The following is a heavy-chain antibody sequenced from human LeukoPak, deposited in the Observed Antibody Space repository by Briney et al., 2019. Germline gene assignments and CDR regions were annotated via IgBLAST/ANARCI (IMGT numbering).Heavy chain of an antibody. D-gene: IGHD3-10*01. CDR2: IYYTGNT. CDR1: GGSLSSDNFY. CDR3: SRENGAFSPFGY. V-gene: IGHV4-61*01. Sequence: SETLSLTCTVSGGSLSSDNFYWSWIRQPPGKGLEWVGNIYYTGNTNYNPSLKSRVTISVDTSKNQFSLRLSSLTAADTAVYYCSRENGAFSPFGYWGQGTLVTVLS. J-gene: IGHJ4*02.